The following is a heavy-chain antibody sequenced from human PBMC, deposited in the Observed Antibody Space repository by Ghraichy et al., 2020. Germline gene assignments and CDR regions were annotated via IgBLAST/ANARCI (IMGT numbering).Heavy chain of an antibody. CDR1: GYTFTGYY. CDR2: INPNSGGT. V-gene: IGHV1-2*04. J-gene: IGHJ4*02. CDR3: ARNRYSYGSELDY. Sequence: ASVKVSCKASGYTFTGYYMHWVRQAPGQGLEWMGWINPNSGGTNYAQKFQGWVTMTRDTSISPAYMELSRLRSDDTAVYYCARNRYSYGSELDYWGQGTLVTVSS. D-gene: IGHD5-18*01.